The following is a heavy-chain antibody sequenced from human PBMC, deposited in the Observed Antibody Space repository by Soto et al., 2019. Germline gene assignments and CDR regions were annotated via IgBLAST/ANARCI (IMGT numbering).Heavy chain of an antibody. CDR2: ISAYNGNT. V-gene: IGHV1-18*04. D-gene: IGHD2-2*01. J-gene: IGHJ4*02. Sequence: ASVKVSCKASGYTFTSYGISWVRQAPGQGLEWMGWISAYNGNTNYAQKLQGRVTMTTDTSTSTAYMELRSLRSDDTAVYYCARTPIYCSSTSCPFDYWGQGTLVTVSS. CDR1: GYTFTSYG. CDR3: ARTPIYCSSTSCPFDY.